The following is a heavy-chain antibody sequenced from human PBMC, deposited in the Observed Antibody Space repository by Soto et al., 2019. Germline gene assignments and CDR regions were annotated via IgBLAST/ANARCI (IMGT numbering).Heavy chain of an antibody. Sequence: PGGSLRLSCAASGFTFSSYGMHWVRQAPGKGLEWVAVIWYDGSNKYYADSVKGRFTISRDNSKNTLYLQMNSLRAEDTAVYYCARDRGYCSGGSCYYYYGMDVWGQGTTVTVSS. D-gene: IGHD2-15*01. J-gene: IGHJ6*02. CDR3: ARDRGYCSGGSCYYYYGMDV. CDR2: IWYDGSNK. CDR1: GFTFSSYG. V-gene: IGHV3-33*01.